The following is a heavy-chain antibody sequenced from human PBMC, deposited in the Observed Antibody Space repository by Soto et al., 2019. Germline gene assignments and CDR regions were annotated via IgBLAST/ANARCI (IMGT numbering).Heavy chain of an antibody. J-gene: IGHJ5*01. CDR2: IIPVFGTA. V-gene: IGHV1-69*01. CDR1: GGVFRNYA. Sequence: QVQLVQSGAEVKKPGSSVKVSCKASGGVFRNYAINWVRQAPGQGLEWMGGIIPVFGTADYPQKFQGRVTITADESTTTAYMELTSLKPESTAVYFCARDRWGSYSFDSWGPGTLVTVAS. CDR3: ARDRWGSYSFDS. D-gene: IGHD1-26*01.